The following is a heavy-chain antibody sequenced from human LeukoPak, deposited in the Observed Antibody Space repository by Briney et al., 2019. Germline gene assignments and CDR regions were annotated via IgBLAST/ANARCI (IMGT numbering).Heavy chain of an antibody. CDR3: ARARVTYYDFWSGPYYYYYYMDV. CDR1: GFTFSSYW. J-gene: IGHJ6*03. D-gene: IGHD3-3*01. V-gene: IGHV3-7*01. CDR2: IKQDGSEK. Sequence: GGSLRLSCAASGFTFSSYWMSWVRQAPGKGLEWVANIKQDGSEKYYVDSVKGRFTISRDNAKNSLYLQMNSLRAEDMAVYYCARARVTYYDFWSGPYYYYYYMDVWGKGTTVTVSS.